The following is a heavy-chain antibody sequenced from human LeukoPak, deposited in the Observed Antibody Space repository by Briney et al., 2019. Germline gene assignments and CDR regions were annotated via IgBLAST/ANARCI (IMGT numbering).Heavy chain of an antibody. CDR3: ARHRGYSFET. J-gene: IGHJ5*02. Sequence: SETLSLTCTVSGDSLSGYYWSWIRQPPGKGLEWVGQIYYIGSTFYNPSLRSRVTISLEMPKNQFSLKLNPVTDADSAIYYCARHRGYSFETWGQGTLVTVSS. V-gene: IGHV4-59*08. CDR2: IYYIGST. CDR1: GDSLSGYY. D-gene: IGHD3-22*01.